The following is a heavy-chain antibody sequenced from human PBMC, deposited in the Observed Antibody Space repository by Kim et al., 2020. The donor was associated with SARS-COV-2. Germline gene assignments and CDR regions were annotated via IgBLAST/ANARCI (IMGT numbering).Heavy chain of an antibody. CDR3: ARDRIGYCSSTSCSLHFDY. V-gene: IGHV4-59*01. J-gene: IGHJ4*02. D-gene: IGHD2-2*01. Sequence: SETRSLTCTVSGGSINSYSWSWIRQPPGKGLEWIGYTYYSGSTNYNPSLKSRVTISVDTSKNQFSLKLSSVTAAYTAVYYCARDRIGYCSSTSCSLHFDYWGQGTLVTVSS. CDR1: GGSINSYS. CDR2: TYYSGST.